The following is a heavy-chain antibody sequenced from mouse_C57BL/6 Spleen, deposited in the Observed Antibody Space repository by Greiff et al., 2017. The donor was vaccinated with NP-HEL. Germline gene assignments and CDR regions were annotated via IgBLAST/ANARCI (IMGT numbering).Heavy chain of an antibody. CDR3: ARGAQAFYAMDY. CDR2: ISYDGSN. J-gene: IGHJ4*01. Sequence: EVQLQESGPGLVKPSQSLSLTCSVTGYSITSGYYWNWIRQFPGNKLEWMGYISYDGSNNYNPSLKNRISFTRDTSKNQFFLKLNSVTTEDTATYYCARGAQAFYAMDYWGQGTSVTVSS. V-gene: IGHV3-6*01. D-gene: IGHD3-2*02. CDR1: GYSITSGYY.